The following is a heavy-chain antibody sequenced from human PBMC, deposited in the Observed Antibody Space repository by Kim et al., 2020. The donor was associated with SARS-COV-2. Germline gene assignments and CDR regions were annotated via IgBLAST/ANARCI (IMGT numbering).Heavy chain of an antibody. D-gene: IGHD6-13*01. CDR3: ARDYRGPQDIAAAGIEGGWFDP. J-gene: IGHJ5*02. CDR1: GYTFTSYY. CDR2: INPSGGST. V-gene: IGHV1-46*01. Sequence: ASVKVSCKSSGYTFTSYYMHWVRQAPGQGLEWMGIINPSGGSTSYAQKFQGRVTMTRDTSTSTVYMELSSLRSEDTAVYYCARDYRGPQDIAAAGIEGGWFDPWGQGTLVTVSS.